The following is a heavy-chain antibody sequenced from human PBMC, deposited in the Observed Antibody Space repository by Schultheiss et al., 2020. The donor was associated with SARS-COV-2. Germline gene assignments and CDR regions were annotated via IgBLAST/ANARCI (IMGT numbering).Heavy chain of an antibody. CDR2: ISYDGSNK. CDR3: ARGIWETLAHYHMDV. J-gene: IGHJ6*03. V-gene: IGHV3-30*06. Sequence: GGSLRLSCAASGGFTFRNYAMSWVRQAPGKGLEWVAVISYDGSNKYYADSVKGRFTISRDNSKNTLYLQMNSLRAEDTAVYYCARGIWETLAHYHMDVWGKGTTVTVSS. CDR1: GGFTFRNYA. D-gene: IGHD1-26*01.